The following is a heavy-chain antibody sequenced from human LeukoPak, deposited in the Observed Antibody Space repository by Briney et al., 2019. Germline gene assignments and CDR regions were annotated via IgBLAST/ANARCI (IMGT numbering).Heavy chain of an antibody. CDR1: GGSISSSSYY. V-gene: IGHV4-39*07. D-gene: IGHD6-6*01. CDR2: IYYSGST. J-gene: IGHJ4*02. CDR3: ARSYSSSSHFDY. Sequence: PSETLSLTCTVSGGSISSSSYYWGWIRQPPGKGLEWIGSIYYSGSTYYNPSLESRVTISVDTSKNQFSLKLSSVTAADTAVYYCARSYSSSSHFDYWGQGTLVTVSS.